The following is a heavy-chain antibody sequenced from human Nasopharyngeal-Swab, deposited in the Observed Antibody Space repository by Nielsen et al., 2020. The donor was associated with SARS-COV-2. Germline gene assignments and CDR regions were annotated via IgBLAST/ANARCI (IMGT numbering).Heavy chain of an antibody. V-gene: IGHV1-69*01. CDR2: FITIFGTA. CDR3: ARGYSSSWQGYYFDY. J-gene: IGHJ4*02. Sequence: WVRQAPGQGLEWMGGFITIFGTANYAQKFQGRVTITADESTSTAYMELSSLRSEDTAVYYCARGYSSSWQGYYFDYWGQGTLVTVSS. D-gene: IGHD6-13*01.